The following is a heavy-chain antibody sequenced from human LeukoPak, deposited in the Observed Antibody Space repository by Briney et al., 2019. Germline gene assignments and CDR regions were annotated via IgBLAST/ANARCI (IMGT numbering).Heavy chain of an antibody. J-gene: IGHJ4*02. CDR2: IYYSGST. D-gene: IGHD6-19*01. CDR1: DGSISGYY. Sequence: SETLSLTCTVSDGSISGYYWTWIRQPPGKGLELIGNIYYSGSTNYNPSLKSRVTISVDTSKNQFSLKLSSVTAADTAVCYCARTAVGSLDYWGQGTLVTVSS. V-gene: IGHV4-59*01. CDR3: ARTAVGSLDY.